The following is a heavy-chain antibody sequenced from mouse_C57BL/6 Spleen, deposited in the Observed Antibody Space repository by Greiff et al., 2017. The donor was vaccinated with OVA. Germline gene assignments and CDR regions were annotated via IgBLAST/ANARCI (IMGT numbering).Heavy chain of an antibody. CDR1: GYTFTDYE. Sequence: QVQLQQSGAELVRPGASVTLSCKASGYTFTDYEMHWVKQTPVHGLEWIGAIDPETGGTAYNQKFKGKAILTADKSSSTAYMELRSLTSEDSAVYYCTRGKRTGTGDYWGQGTTLTVSS. D-gene: IGHD4-1*01. CDR2: IDPETGGT. CDR3: TRGKRTGTGDY. J-gene: IGHJ2*01. V-gene: IGHV1-15*01.